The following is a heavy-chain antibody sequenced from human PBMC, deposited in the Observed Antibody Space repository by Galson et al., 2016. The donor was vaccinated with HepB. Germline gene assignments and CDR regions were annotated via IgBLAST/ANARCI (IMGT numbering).Heavy chain of an antibody. J-gene: IGHJ4*02. V-gene: IGHV4-4*07. CDR2: MYSTGTT. Sequence: SETLSLTCSVSGASITTYYWSWVRQSAGKGLEWLGRMYSTGTTNYNPSLKGRVTMSMNTSKNQFSLNLTSLTAAYTAVYYCAREGPTTFDYWGQGTLVTVSS. CDR1: GASITTYY. D-gene: IGHD2/OR15-2a*01. CDR3: AREGPTTFDY.